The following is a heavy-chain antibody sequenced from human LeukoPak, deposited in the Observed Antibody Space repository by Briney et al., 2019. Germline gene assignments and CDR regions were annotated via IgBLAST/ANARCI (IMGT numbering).Heavy chain of an antibody. CDR1: GFTFSSYA. V-gene: IGHV3-23*01. J-gene: IGHJ3*02. Sequence: GGSLRLSCAASGFTFSSYAMSWARQAPGKGLEWVSAISGSGGSTYYADSVKGRFTISRDNSKNTLYLQMNSLRAEDTAVYYCAKSMVRGVIRPDAFDIWGQGTMVTVSS. CDR2: ISGSGGST. D-gene: IGHD3-10*01. CDR3: AKSMVRGVIRPDAFDI.